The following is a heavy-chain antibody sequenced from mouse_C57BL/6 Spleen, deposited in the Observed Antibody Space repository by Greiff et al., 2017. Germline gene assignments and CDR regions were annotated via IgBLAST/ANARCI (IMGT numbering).Heavy chain of an antibody. V-gene: IGHV5-4*03. CDR2: ISDGGSYT. J-gene: IGHJ2*01. D-gene: IGHD1-1*01. Sequence: EVKLVESGGGLVKPGGSLKLSCAASGFTFSSYAMSWVRQTPEKRLEWVATISDGGSYTYYPDNVKGRFTISRDNAKNNLYLQMSHLRSEDTAMXYCARGSYYGSSYDYFDYWGQGTTLTVSS. CDR1: GFTFSSYA. CDR3: ARGSYYGSSYDYFDY.